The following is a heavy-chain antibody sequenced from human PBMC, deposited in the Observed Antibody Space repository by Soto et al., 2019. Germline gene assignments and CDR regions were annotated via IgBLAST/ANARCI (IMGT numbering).Heavy chain of an antibody. CDR2: IYHSGST. Sequence: SETLSLTCSVSGDSISSGGLYWSWIRQHPGKGLEWIGYIYHSGSTYYNPSLKSRVTISVDTSKNQFSLKLSSVTAADTAVYYCARDRIAASPYFDYWGQGTLVTVSS. V-gene: IGHV4-30-4*08. J-gene: IGHJ4*02. CDR1: GDSISSGGLY. D-gene: IGHD6-13*01. CDR3: ARDRIAASPYFDY.